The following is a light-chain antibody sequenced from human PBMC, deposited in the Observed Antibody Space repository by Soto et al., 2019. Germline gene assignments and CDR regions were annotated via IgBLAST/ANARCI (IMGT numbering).Light chain of an antibody. CDR2: GAS. J-gene: IGKJ4*01. CDR1: QSVSSN. V-gene: IGKV3D-15*01. Sequence: EIVMTQTPATLSVSPGERATHSCRASQSVSSNLAWYQQKPGQAPRLLIYGASTRATGIPARFSGSGSGTEFTLTISSLQSEDFAVYYCQQYNNWPGFGGGTKVEIK. CDR3: QQYNNWPG.